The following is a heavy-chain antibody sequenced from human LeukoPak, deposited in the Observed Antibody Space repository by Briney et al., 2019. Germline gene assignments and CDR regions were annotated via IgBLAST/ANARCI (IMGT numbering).Heavy chain of an antibody. D-gene: IGHD4-11*01. CDR1: GFSFRTYG. J-gene: IGHJ4*02. CDR3: AKDPLTVTPPYFDY. CDR2: LSAGGGRT. Sequence: PGGSLRLSCAASGFSFRTYGMSWVRQAPGKGLEWVSGLSAGGGRTYYADSVKGRFTISRDNSKSTLYLQMNSLRAEDTAVYYCAKDPLTVTPPYFDYWGQGTLVTVSS. V-gene: IGHV3-23*01.